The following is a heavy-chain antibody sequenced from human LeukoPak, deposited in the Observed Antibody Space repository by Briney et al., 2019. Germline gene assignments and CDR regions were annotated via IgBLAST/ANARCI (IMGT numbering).Heavy chain of an antibody. CDR2: IYYSGTT. CDR1: GGSIRNYY. J-gene: IGHJ3*02. D-gene: IGHD3-22*01. CDR3: AREGDYYDRAFDI. Sequence: NPSETLSLTCTVSGGSIRNYYWSWIRQPPGKGLEWIGNIYYSGTTNCNPSLKSRVTISIDTSKNQFSLKLSSVTAADAAVYYCAREGDYYDRAFDIWGQGTMVTVSS. V-gene: IGHV4-59*12.